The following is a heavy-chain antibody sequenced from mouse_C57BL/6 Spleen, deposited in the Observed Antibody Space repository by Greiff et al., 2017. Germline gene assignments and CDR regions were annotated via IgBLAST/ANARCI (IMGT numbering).Heavy chain of an antibody. D-gene: IGHD2-4*01. CDR1: GYSITSGYY. CDR3: AGYDFYWYFDV. J-gene: IGHJ1*03. Sequence: ESGPGLVKPSQSLSLTCSVTGYSITSGYYWNWIRQFPGNKLEWMGYISYDGSNNYNPSLKNRISITRDTSKNQFFLKLNSVTTEDTATYYCAGYDFYWYFDVWGTGTTVTVSS. V-gene: IGHV3-6*01. CDR2: ISYDGSN.